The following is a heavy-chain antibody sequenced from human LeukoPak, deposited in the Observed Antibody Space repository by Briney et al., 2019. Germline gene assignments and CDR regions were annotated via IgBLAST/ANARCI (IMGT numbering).Heavy chain of an antibody. CDR2: IYYSGST. V-gene: IGHV4-59*01. D-gene: IGHD3-3*01. Sequence: KPSETLSLTCTVSGGSISSYYWSWIRQPPGKGLEWIGYIYYSGSTNYNPSLKSRVTISVDTSKNQLSLKLSSVTAADTAVYYCARGVTIFGVVTPPYDAFDIWGQGTMVTVSS. CDR1: GGSISSYY. J-gene: IGHJ3*02. CDR3: ARGVTIFGVVTPPYDAFDI.